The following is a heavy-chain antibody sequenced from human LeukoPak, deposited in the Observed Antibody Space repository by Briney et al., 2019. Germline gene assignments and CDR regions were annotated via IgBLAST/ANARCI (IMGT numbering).Heavy chain of an antibody. CDR3: TRTNSGIVVVIASESWFDP. CDR2: ISASGDVT. Sequence: GGSLRLSCAASGFTFSKFPMGWVRQAPGRGLEWVSAISASGDVTFYADSLRGRFTISRDNSKSALYLQMNSLRAEDTAVYYCTRTNSGIVVVIASESWFDPWGQGTLVTVSS. D-gene: IGHD2-21*01. CDR1: GFTFSKFP. J-gene: IGHJ5*02. V-gene: IGHV3-23*01.